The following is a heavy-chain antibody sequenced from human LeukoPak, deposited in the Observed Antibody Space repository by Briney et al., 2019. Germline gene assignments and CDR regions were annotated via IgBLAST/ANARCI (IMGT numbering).Heavy chain of an antibody. CDR2: IYPGDSDT. D-gene: IGHD3-10*01. Sequence: GESLKISCKGSGYSFSSYWIGWVRQMPGKGLEWMGIIYPGDSDTRYSPSFQGQFTISADKSINTAYLQWSSLKASDTAMYYCARHMALKNAFDIWARGTMVTVSS. CDR3: ARHMALKNAFDI. V-gene: IGHV5-51*01. CDR1: GYSFSSYW. J-gene: IGHJ3*02.